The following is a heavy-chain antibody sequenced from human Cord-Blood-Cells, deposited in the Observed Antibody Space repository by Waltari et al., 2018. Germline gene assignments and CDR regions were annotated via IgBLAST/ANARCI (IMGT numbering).Heavy chain of an antibody. CDR3: ARGIVVVPAASYYFDY. J-gene: IGHJ4*02. CDR1: GGTFSSYA. D-gene: IGHD2-2*01. V-gene: IGHV1-69*09. Sequence: QVQLVQSGAEVKKPGSSVKVSCKASGGTFSSYAISWVRQAPGQGLEWMGRIIPILGIANYAQKFQGRVTITADKSTSTAYMELSSLRSEDTAVYYCARGIVVVPAASYYFDYWGQGTLVTVSS. CDR2: IIPILGIA.